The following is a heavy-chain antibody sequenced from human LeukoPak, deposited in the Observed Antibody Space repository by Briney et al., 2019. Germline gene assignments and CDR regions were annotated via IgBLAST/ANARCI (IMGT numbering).Heavy chain of an antibody. CDR2: IYYSGST. Sequence: SETLSLTCTVSGYSISSGYYWGWIRQPPGKGLEWIGYIYYSGSTYYNPSLKSRVTISVDTSKNQFSLKLSSVTAADTAVYYCARGGTSPVDPWGQGTLVTVSS. CDR3: ARGGTSPVDP. CDR1: GYSISSGYY. J-gene: IGHJ5*02. D-gene: IGHD1-1*01. V-gene: IGHV4-38-2*02.